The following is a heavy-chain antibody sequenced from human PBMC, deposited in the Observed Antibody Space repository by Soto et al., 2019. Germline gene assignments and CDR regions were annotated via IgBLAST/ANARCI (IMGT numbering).Heavy chain of an antibody. CDR1: GGSISYY. CDR3: ARSNIWDAWFDP. V-gene: IGHV4-59*08. Sequence: SETLSLTCTVSGGSISYYWSWIRQPPGKGLEWIGHIYYSGSTNYNPSLKSRVTISVDTSKNQFSLKLSSVTAADTAVYYCARSNIWDAWFDPWGQGTLVTVSS. CDR2: IYYSGST. J-gene: IGHJ5*02. D-gene: IGHD3-16*01.